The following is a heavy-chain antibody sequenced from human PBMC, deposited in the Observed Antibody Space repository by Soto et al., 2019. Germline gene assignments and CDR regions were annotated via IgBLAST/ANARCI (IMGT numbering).Heavy chain of an antibody. CDR1: GFTFSSYA. CDR2: ISSNGGST. CDR3: ERGPMAYYYYCGMDV. V-gene: IGHV3-64*01. J-gene: IGHJ6*02. D-gene: IGHD3-10*01. Sequence: EVQLVESGGGLVQPGGSLRLSCAASGFTFSSYAMHWVRQAPGKGLEYVSAISSNGGSTYYANSVKGRFTISRDNSKNTLYLQMVNLRAEEMAVYYCERGPMAYYYYCGMDVWGQGTTVTVSS.